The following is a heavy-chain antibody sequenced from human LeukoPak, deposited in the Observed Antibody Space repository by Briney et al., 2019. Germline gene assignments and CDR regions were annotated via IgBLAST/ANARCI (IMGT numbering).Heavy chain of an antibody. CDR2: IYPGDSET. V-gene: IGHV5-51*01. D-gene: IGHD6-13*01. J-gene: IGHJ4*02. CDR1: GYSFTSYW. CDR3: ARRKSSIWYVDY. Sequence: RGESLKISCKGSGYSFTSYWIGWWPRMSGKGLGGMGIIYPGDSETRYSPSFQGQITISADKSTSTAYLQWSSLKASDTAMYYCARRKSSIWYVDYWGQGTLVTVSS.